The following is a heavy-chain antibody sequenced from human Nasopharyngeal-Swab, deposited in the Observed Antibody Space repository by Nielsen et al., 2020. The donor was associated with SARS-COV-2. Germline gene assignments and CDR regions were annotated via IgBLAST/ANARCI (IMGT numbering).Heavy chain of an antibody. Sequence: GEPLKISCAASGFTFSRYTMHWVRQAPGKGLEWVAVISYDGRNKYYADSVKGRFTISRDISKNTLYLQMNRLRAEDTAVFYCASTPLDSSGYYYAFHYWGRGTLVTVSS. D-gene: IGHD3-22*01. V-gene: IGHV3-30-3*01. CDR1: GFTFSRYT. CDR3: ASTPLDSSGYYYAFHY. CDR2: ISYDGRNK. J-gene: IGHJ4*02.